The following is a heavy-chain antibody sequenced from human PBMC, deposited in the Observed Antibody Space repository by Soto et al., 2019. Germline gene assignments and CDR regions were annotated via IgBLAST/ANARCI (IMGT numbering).Heavy chain of an antibody. V-gene: IGHV4-39*01. J-gene: IGHJ6*02. Sequence: KTSETLSLTCTVSGGSISSSSYYWGWIRQPPGKGLEWIGSIYYSGSTYYNPSLKSRVTISVDTSKNQFSLKLSSVTAADTAVYYCASSRAAYYYYGMDVWGQGTTVTVS. CDR2: IYYSGST. CDR3: ASSRAAYYYYGMDV. CDR1: GGSISSSSYY. D-gene: IGHD6-13*01.